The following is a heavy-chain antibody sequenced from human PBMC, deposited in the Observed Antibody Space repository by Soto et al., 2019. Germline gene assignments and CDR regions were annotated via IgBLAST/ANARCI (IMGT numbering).Heavy chain of an antibody. CDR1: GFSVTNAW. D-gene: IGHD2-15*01. Sequence: EVQLVDSGGGLVKPGGSLRLSCAASGFSVTNAWMNWFRQAPGKGLEWVGRVYTSAEGGATNYAAPVKGRFTSSRDDSKNTVYLQMNSLMTEDTAVYYCTTVSVEGFWGKGTTVTVSS. CDR3: TTVSVEGF. J-gene: IGHJ6*03. V-gene: IGHV3-15*07. CDR2: VYTSAEGGAT.